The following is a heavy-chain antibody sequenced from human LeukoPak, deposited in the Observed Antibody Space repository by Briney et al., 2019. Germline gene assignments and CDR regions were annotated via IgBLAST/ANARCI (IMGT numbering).Heavy chain of an antibody. D-gene: IGHD6-13*01. CDR2: ISAYNGNT. Sequence: ASVKVSCKASGYTFTSYGISWVRQAPGQGLEWMGWISAYNGNTNYAQKLQGRVTMTTDTSTSTAYMELRSLRSDDTAVYYCARGIYSSSWSSQFGDYWGQGTLVTVSS. V-gene: IGHV1-18*01. CDR1: GYTFTSYG. CDR3: ARGIYSSSWSSQFGDY. J-gene: IGHJ4*02.